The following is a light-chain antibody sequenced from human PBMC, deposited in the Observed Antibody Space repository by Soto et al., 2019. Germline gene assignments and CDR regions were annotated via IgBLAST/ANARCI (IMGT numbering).Light chain of an antibody. V-gene: IGKV1-12*01. CDR2: AAS. J-gene: IGKJ4*01. CDR1: QGISSC. CDR3: QPANSFPLT. Sequence: DIQMTQSPSSVSESVGDRVTITCRASQGISSCLAWYQQKPGTAPKLLIYAASTLQSGVPSRFSGSGSGTDFTLTISSLQPEDFATYYCQPANSFPLTFGGGTKVEIK.